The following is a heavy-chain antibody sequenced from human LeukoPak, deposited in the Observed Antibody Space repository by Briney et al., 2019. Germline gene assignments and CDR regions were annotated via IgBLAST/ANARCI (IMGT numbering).Heavy chain of an antibody. D-gene: IGHD2-8*01. CDR1: GGSISSGGYY. CDR3: ARQAPVLTVYAHHFDH. J-gene: IGHJ4*02. CDR2: IYYSGST. V-gene: IGHV4-39*01. Sequence: PSETLSLTCTVSGGSISSGGYYWSWIRQHPGKGLEWIGYIYYSGSTYYNPSLKSRVTISVDTSKNQFSLKLSSVTATDTALYYCARQAPVLTVYAHHFDHWGQGTPVTVSS.